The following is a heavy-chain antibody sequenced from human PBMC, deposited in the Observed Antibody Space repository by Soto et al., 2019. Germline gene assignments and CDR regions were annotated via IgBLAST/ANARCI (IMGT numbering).Heavy chain of an antibody. D-gene: IGHD1-7*01. J-gene: IGHJ5*02. CDR1: GGSVRDGSYY. V-gene: IGHV4-61*01. CDR2: IYHSGST. CDR3: AGYNWNYYFDP. Sequence: SETLSLTCTVSGGSVRDGSYYWAWLRQPPGKGLEWIGHIYHSGSTIYNPSLKSRVTIPIDTSKSQFSLNLNSMTAADTAVYYCAGYNWNYYFDPWGQGTLGTVSS.